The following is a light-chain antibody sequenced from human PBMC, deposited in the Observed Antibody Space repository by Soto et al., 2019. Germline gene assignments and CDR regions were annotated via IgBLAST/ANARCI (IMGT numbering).Light chain of an antibody. CDR1: QNVSNN. CDR2: GAS. V-gene: IGKV3-15*01. Sequence: EIVMTQSPATLSVSPGERATLSCRASQNVSNNLAWYQQKPGQAPRLLIYGASTRATGIPARFSGSGSGTEFTLTISSLQPEDFATYYCHQSYSTPQTFGQGTKVDIK. J-gene: IGKJ1*01. CDR3: HQSYSTPQT.